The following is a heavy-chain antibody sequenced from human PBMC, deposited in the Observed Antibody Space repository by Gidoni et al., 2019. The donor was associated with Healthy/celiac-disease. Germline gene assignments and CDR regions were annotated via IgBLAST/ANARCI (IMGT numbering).Heavy chain of an antibody. J-gene: IGHJ6*03. CDR1: GFTFSSYG. V-gene: IGHV3-33*01. CDR2: IWYDGSNK. Sequence: SGFTFSSYGMHWVRQAPGKGLEWVAAIWYDGSNKYYADSVKDRFTISRDNSKNTLYLQMKCLRAEDTAVYYCARDLNWNYSNYYYYRDVWGKGTTVTVSS. D-gene: IGHD1-7*01. CDR3: ARDLNWNYSNYYYYRDV.